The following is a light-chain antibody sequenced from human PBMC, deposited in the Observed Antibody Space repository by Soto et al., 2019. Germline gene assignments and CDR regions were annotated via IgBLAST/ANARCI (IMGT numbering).Light chain of an antibody. J-gene: IGLJ3*02. CDR3: CSFTASSTWL. V-gene: IGLV2-23*02. Sequence: QSALTQPASVSGSPGQSITISCSETSSGIGTYNYVSWYQLHPGKVPKLIIYEVNNRPSGISPRFSGSKSGKTASLTISGLQAEDDADYYCCSFTASSTWLFGGGTKLTVL. CDR2: EVN. CDR1: SSGIGTYNY.